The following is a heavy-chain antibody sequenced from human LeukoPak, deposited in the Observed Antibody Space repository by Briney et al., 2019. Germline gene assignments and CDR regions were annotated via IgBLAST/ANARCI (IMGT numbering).Heavy chain of an antibody. J-gene: IGHJ6*03. D-gene: IGHD4-23*01. CDR3: ARVQVVTSFYDYYYMDV. CDR1: GFTSSDYY. V-gene: IGHV3-11*01. Sequence: GGSLRLSCAASGFTSSDYYMSWIRQAPGPGLKGGSYISSSGSTIYYADSAKGRFTITTDNANNSLYLKMNSLRAEDTAVYYCARVQVVTSFYDYYYMDVWGKGTTVTISS. CDR2: ISSSGSTI.